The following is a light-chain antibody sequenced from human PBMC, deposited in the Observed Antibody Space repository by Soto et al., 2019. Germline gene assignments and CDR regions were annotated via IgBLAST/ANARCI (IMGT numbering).Light chain of an antibody. CDR1: QSVSSN. V-gene: IGKV3-15*01. Sequence: IVMTQSPATLSVSPGERATLSCRASQSVSSNLAWYQQKPGQAPKLLIYGASTRATGIPARFSGSGSGAEFTLTISSLQSEVFPIYYCQQYNSWLTFGGGTKVEVK. CDR2: GAS. J-gene: IGKJ4*01. CDR3: QQYNSWLT.